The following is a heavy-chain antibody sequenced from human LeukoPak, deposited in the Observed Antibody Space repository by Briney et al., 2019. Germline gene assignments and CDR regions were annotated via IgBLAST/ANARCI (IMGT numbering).Heavy chain of an antibody. J-gene: IGHJ4*02. V-gene: IGHV4-61*08. Sequence: PSETQSLTCTVSGGSISSGDYYWSWIRQPPGKGLEWIGYIYYSGSTNYNPSLKSRVTISVDTSKNQFSLKLSSVTAADTAVYYCARVEYYYDSSGYYLNHKFDYWGQGTLVTVSS. CDR3: ARVEYYYDSSGYYLNHKFDY. CDR1: GGSISSGDYY. D-gene: IGHD3-22*01. CDR2: IYYSGST.